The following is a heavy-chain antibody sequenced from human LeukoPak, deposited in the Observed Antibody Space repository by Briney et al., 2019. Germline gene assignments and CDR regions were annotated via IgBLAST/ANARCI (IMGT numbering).Heavy chain of an antibody. Sequence: GGSLRLSCAASGFSFISYGMHWVRQAPGKGLEWVGVISDDGRRKDYADSVKGRFTISRDNSKDTLYLQMNSLRAEDTAVYYCAKRPSDYGDYVSYFDYRGQGTLVTVSS. CDR2: ISDDGRRK. D-gene: IGHD4-17*01. J-gene: IGHJ4*02. CDR3: AKRPSDYGDYVSYFDY. V-gene: IGHV3-30*18. CDR1: GFSFISYG.